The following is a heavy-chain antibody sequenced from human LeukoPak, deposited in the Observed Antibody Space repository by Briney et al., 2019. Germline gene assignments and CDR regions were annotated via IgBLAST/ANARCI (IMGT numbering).Heavy chain of an antibody. CDR2: ICGSDDTT. J-gene: IGHJ6*02. CDR3: AKDSLGAARGYYYYGMDV. D-gene: IGHD3-3*01. V-gene: IGHV3-23*01. CDR1: GFTFSRYA. Sequence: RPGGSLRLSCAASGFTFSRYAMNWVRQAPGKGLEWLSVICGSDDTTYHADSVKGRFTISRDNSKNTLYLQMNSLRAEDTAVYYCAKDSLGAARGYYYYGMDVWGQGTTVTVSS.